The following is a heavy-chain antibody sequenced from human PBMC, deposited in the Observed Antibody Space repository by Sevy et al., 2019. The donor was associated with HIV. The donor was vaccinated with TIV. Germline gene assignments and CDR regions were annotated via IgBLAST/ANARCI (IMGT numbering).Heavy chain of an antibody. Sequence: SETLSLTCTVSGGSISSYYWIWIRQPPGKGLEWIGYIYYSGSTNYNPSLKSRVTISVDTSKNQFSLKLSSVTAADTAVYYCARRRTFDIWGQGTMVTVSS. J-gene: IGHJ3*02. CDR2: IYYSGST. CDR1: GGSISSYY. CDR3: ARRRTFDI. V-gene: IGHV4-59*01.